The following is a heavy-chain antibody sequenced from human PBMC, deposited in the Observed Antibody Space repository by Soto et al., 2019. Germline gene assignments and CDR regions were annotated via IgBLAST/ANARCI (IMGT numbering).Heavy chain of an antibody. D-gene: IGHD6-13*01. J-gene: IGHJ4*02. Sequence: GESLKISCKGSGYSFTTYWIAWVRQMPGKGLEWLGFIYPSDSDTRYNPSFEGQVTISADKSTSTAYLQWSSLKASDTAIYYCARGLQELSSVSYNYWGQGTLVTVSS. V-gene: IGHV5-51*01. CDR2: IYPSDSDT. CDR3: ARGLQELSSVSYNY. CDR1: GYSFTTYW.